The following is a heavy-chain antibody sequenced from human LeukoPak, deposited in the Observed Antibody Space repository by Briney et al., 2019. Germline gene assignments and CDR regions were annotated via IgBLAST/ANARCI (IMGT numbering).Heavy chain of an antibody. J-gene: IGHJ4*02. D-gene: IGHD2-15*01. CDR3: ARDRCNGGTCYLSVLDY. CDR1: GFVFSSYA. CDR2: ISHDGSNK. V-gene: IGHV3-30-3*01. Sequence: GGSLRLSCAASGFVFSSYAMHWVRQVPGKGLDGVAIISHDGSNKYYADSVKGRFTISRDNSKNTLYLQMNSLRAEDTAVHYCARDRCNGGTCYLSVLDYWGQGTLVTVSS.